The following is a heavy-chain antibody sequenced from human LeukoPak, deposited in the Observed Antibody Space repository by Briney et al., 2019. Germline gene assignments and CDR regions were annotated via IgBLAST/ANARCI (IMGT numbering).Heavy chain of an antibody. Sequence: GESLKISCKGSGYSFTSYWFGWGRQMPGKRLEWLGIIYPGDSDTSYRPSFQGQFTISADKSISTPYLQWSSLQASDTALYYCARPEARGSRWNCFDYWGQGNLVTVSS. CDR2: IYPGDSDT. J-gene: IGHJ4*02. D-gene: IGHD6-19*01. V-gene: IGHV5-51*01. CDR1: GYSFTSYW. CDR3: ARPEARGSRWNCFDY.